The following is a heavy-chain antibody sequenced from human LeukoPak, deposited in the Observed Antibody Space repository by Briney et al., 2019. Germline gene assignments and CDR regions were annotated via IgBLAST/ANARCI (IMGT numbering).Heavy chain of an antibody. CDR3: ARMTNNYDSGTYQSDAFDI. Sequence: GASLKISCKGSGSSFTDYWISWVRQTPGKGLEWMGRIDPSDSYTSYKKAFQGHVAISVDKSISTAYLQWSSLKASDTAMYFCARMTNNYDSGTYQSDAFDIWGQGTMVTVSP. J-gene: IGHJ3*02. V-gene: IGHV5-10-1*01. D-gene: IGHD3-10*01. CDR2: IDPSDSYT. CDR1: GSSFTDYW.